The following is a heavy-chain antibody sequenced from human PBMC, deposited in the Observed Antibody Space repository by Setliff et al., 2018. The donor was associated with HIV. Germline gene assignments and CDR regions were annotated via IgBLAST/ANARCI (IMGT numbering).Heavy chain of an antibody. CDR2: IYTSGST. CDR1: GGSISSASYY. V-gene: IGHV4-61*02. D-gene: IGHD3-16*01. Sequence: SETLSLTCTVSGGSISSASYYWSWIRQPAGKGLEWIGRIYTSGSTNYNPSLKSRVTISVDTSKNQFSLKLSSVTAADTAVYYCARDWAAPYYYGMDVWGQGTTVTVSS. CDR3: ARDWAAPYYYGMDV. J-gene: IGHJ6*02.